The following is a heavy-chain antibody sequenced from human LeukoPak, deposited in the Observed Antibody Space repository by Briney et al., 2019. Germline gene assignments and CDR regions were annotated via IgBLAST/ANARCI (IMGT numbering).Heavy chain of an antibody. D-gene: IGHD4-17*01. CDR1: GFTFDDYA. Sequence: GRSLRLSCAASGFTFDDYAMHWVLQAPGKGLEWVSGISWNSGSIGYADSVKGRFTISRDNAKNSLYLQMNSLRAEDTALYYCAKGGTTVTYYFDYWGQGTLVTVSS. V-gene: IGHV3-9*01. J-gene: IGHJ4*02. CDR2: ISWNSGSI. CDR3: AKGGTTVTYYFDY.